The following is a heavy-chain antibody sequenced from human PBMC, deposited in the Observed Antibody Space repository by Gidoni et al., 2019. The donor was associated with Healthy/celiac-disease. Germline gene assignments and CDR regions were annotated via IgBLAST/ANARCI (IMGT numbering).Heavy chain of an antibody. V-gene: IGHV1-8*01. Sequence: QVQLVPSGAEVKKPGASVEVSSKASGYTFTSYDINWVRQATGQGLEWMGWMNPHRGNTGYAQQFQGRVTMTRNTSISTASMVLSSLSSEDTAVYYCARALLQVGDHWGQGTLVTVSS. CDR2: MNPHRGNT. J-gene: IGHJ4*02. D-gene: IGHD2-15*01. CDR1: GYTFTSYD. CDR3: ARALLQVGDH.